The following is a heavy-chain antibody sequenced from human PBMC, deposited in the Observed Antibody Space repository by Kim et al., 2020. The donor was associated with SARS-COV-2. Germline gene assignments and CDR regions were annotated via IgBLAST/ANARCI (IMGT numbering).Heavy chain of an antibody. J-gene: IGHJ6*02. CDR2: IYPGDSDT. CDR3: ARPMKYYYGSGSYYKRYYYYGMDV. CDR1: GYSFTSYW. Sequence: GESLKISCKGSGYSFTSYWIGWVRQMPGKGLEWMGIIYPGDSDTRYSPSFQGQVTISADKSISTAYLQWSSLKASDTAMYYCARPMKYYYGSGSYYKRYYYYGMDVWGQGTTVTVSS. V-gene: IGHV5-51*01. D-gene: IGHD3-10*01.